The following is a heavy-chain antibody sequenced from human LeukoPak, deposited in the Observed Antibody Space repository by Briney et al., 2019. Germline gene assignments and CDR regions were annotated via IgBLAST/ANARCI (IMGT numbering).Heavy chain of an antibody. J-gene: IGHJ4*02. CDR1: GFTVSGSY. D-gene: IGHD6-19*01. CDR2: IYSTGLT. Sequence: GGSLRLSCAASGFTVSGSYMSWVRQAPGKGLEWVSVIYSTGLTYYADSVKGRFTISRDDFKNTLFLQMNSLRAEDTALYYCARGLGQWPHLDYWGQGTLVTVSS. V-gene: IGHV3-53*01. CDR3: ARGLGQWPHLDY.